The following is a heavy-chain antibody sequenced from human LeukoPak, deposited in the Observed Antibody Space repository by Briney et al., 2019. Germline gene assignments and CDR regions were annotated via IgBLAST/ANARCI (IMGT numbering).Heavy chain of an antibody. CDR1: GGSISSGGYY. D-gene: IGHD6-6*01. J-gene: IGHJ4*02. V-gene: IGHV4-30-2*01. CDR2: IYHSGST. Sequence: SETLSLTCTVSGGSISSGGYYWSWIRQPPGKGLEWIGYIYHSGSTYYNPSLKSRVTISVDRSKNQFSLKLSSVTAADTAVYYCARASSSTSDFDYWGQGTLVTVSS. CDR3: ARASSSTSDFDY.